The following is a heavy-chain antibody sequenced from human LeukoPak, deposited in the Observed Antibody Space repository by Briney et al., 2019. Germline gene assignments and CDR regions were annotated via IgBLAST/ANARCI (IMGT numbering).Heavy chain of an antibody. Sequence: SETLSLTCTVSGVSISRGIHDWSWIRQSAGKGLEWIGRIHTIGNTNYSRSLWRRVTISVDTYKNQFSLRLHSVTDADTAVYYCARDRSYYADTGTDYWGQGALVTVSS. J-gene: IGHJ4*02. CDR2: IHTIGNT. CDR1: GVSISRGIHD. CDR3: ARDRSYYADTGTDY. V-gene: IGHV4-61*02. D-gene: IGHD3-22*01.